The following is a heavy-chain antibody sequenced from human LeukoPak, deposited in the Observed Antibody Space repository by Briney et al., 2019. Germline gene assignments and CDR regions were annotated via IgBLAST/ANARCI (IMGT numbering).Heavy chain of an antibody. CDR3: ARDSRSSSWPFDY. V-gene: IGHV4-61*02. J-gene: IGHJ4*02. CDR2: IYTSGST. Sequence: NSSETLSLTCTVSGGSISSGSYYWSWIRQPAGKGLEWIGRIYTSGSTNYNPSLKSRVTISVDTSKNQFSLKLSSVTAADTAVYYCARDSRSSSWPFDYWGQGTLVTVSS. D-gene: IGHD6-13*01. CDR1: GGSISSGSYY.